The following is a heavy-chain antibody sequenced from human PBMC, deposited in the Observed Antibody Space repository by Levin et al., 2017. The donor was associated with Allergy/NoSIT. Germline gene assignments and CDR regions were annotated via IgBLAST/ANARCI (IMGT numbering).Heavy chain of an antibody. J-gene: IGHJ5*02. CDR2: IIPIFGTA. D-gene: IGHD6-13*01. Sequence: KISCKASGGTFSSYAISWVRQAPGQGLEWMGGIIPIFGTANYAQKFQGRVTITADESTSTAYLELSSLRSEETAVYYCAREVVGQQLSRSWFEPWGQGTLVTVSS. V-gene: IGHV1-69*01. CDR3: AREVVGQQLSRSWFEP. CDR1: GGTFSSYA.